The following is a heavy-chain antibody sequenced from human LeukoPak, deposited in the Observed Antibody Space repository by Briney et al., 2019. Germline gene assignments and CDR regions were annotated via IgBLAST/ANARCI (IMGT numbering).Heavy chain of an antibody. J-gene: IGHJ4*02. CDR1: GGSISSYY. D-gene: IGHD5-24*01. CDR2: IYTSGST. V-gene: IGHV4-4*07. Sequence: PSETLSLTCTVSGGSISSYYWSWIRQPAGKGLEWIGRIYTSGSTNYNPSLKSRATISVDTSKNQFSLKLNSVTAADTAVYYCAGGPTIVKYYFGFWGQGTLVTVSS. CDR3: AGGPTIVKYYFGF.